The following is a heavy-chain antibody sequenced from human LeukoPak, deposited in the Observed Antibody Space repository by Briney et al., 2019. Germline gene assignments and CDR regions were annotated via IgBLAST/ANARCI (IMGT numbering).Heavy chain of an antibody. CDR3: ARRRDYYDSSGYSHWFDP. CDR2: ISSSGSTI. D-gene: IGHD3-22*01. Sequence: PGGSLRLSCAASGFTFSDYYMSWIRQAPGKGLEWVSYISSSGSTIYYADSVKGRFTISRDNAKNSLYLQMNSLRAEDTAVYYCARRRDYYDSSGYSHWFDPWGQGTLVTVSS. J-gene: IGHJ5*02. V-gene: IGHV3-11*01. CDR1: GFTFSDYY.